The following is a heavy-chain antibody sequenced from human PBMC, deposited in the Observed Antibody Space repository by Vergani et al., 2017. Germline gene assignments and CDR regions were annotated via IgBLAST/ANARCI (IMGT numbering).Heavy chain of an antibody. Sequence: QVQLVQSGAEVKKPGSSVKVSCKASGGTFSSYAISWVRQAPGQGLEWMGGIIPIFGTANYAQKFQVRVTITADKSTSTAYMELSSLRSEDTAVYYCARDGKRYSSSWYWFDPWGQGTLVTVSS. J-gene: IGHJ5*02. CDR3: ARDGKRYSSSWYWFDP. D-gene: IGHD6-13*01. V-gene: IGHV1-69*06. CDR2: IIPIFGTA. CDR1: GGTFSSYA.